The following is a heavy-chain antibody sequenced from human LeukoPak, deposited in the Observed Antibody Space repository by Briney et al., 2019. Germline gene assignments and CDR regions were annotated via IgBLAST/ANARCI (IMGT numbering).Heavy chain of an antibody. CDR2: IYYSGST. Sequence: SETLSLTCTVSGGSISSYYWSWIWQPPGKGLEWIGYIYYSGSTNYNPSLKSRVTISVDTSKNQFSLKLSSVTAADTAVYYCASPSASDHTGDYWGQGTLVTVSS. D-gene: IGHD2-21*01. V-gene: IGHV4-59*08. CDR3: ASPSASDHTGDY. J-gene: IGHJ4*02. CDR1: GGSISSYY.